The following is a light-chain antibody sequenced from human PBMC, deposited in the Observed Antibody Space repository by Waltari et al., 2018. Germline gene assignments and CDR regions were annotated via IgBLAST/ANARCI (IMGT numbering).Light chain of an antibody. CDR3: QAWDSSTSHVV. CDR2: QDT. J-gene: IGLJ2*01. CDR1: KLGDLY. V-gene: IGLV3-1*01. Sequence: SYELTQPPSVSVSPGQTASITCSGDKLGDLYACWYQQKPGQSPVLVIYQDTKRPSGIPQRFSGSTSGNPATLTISGTQAMDGADYYCQAWDSSTSHVVFGGGTKLTVL.